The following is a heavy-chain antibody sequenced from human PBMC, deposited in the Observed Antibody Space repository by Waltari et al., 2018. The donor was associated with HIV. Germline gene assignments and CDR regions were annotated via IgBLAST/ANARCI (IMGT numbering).Heavy chain of an antibody. Sequence: VQLVQSGAEVKKPGSSVRVSCKVSGGTFSSYAINWVRQAPSHGLEWMGGILPVFGTEKYAERFQGRVTITADEYASTVYMDLSSLRTEDTAVYYCSRDHRGNKLLYGMDVWGPGTTVTVFS. J-gene: IGHJ6*02. CDR3: SRDHRGNKLLYGMDV. CDR2: ILPVFGTE. CDR1: GGTFSSYA. V-gene: IGHV1-69*01.